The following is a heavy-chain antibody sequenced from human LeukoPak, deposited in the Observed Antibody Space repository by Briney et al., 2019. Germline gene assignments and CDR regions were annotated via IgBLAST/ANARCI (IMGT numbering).Heavy chain of an antibody. V-gene: IGHV1-2*02. J-gene: IGHJ6*03. CDR3: ARDGVFRFEVGDVYYYYMDV. CDR1: GYTFTSYG. Sequence: ASVKVSCKASGYTFTSYGISWVRQAPGQGLEWMGWINPNSGDTKYAQKFQGRVTMTRDTSNNTVYMDLTSLIFDDTAMYYCARDGVFRFEVGDVYYYYMDVRGKGTTVIISS. D-gene: IGHD2-21*02. CDR2: INPNSGDT.